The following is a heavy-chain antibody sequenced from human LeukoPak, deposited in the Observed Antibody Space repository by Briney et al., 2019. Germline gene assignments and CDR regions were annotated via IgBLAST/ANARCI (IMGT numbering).Heavy chain of an antibody. CDR3: ARDPVFVGGISGY. CDR1: GGSISSGGYY. CDR2: IYYSGST. D-gene: IGHD2-15*01. J-gene: IGHJ4*02. V-gene: IGHV4-31*03. Sequence: SQTLSLTCTVSGGSISSGGYYWCWIRQHPGKGLEWIGYIYYSGSTYYNPSLKSRVTISVVTTKNQFCLKLSSVTAADTAVYYCARDPVFVGGISGYWGQGTLVTVSS.